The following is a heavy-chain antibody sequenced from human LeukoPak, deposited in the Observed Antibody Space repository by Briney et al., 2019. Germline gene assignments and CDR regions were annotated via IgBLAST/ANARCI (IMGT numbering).Heavy chain of an antibody. CDR2: ISSTSSYI. D-gene: IGHD2-15*01. V-gene: IGHV3-21*04. Sequence: PGGSLRLSCAASGFTFSSYSMNWVRQAPGKGLEWVSSISSTSSYIYYAASVKGRFTISRDNSKNTLFLQMNSLTAEDTAIYSCARPRLEYCSGGSCFDAFDIWGQGTMVTVSS. CDR1: GFTFSSYS. CDR3: ARPRLEYCSGGSCFDAFDI. J-gene: IGHJ3*02.